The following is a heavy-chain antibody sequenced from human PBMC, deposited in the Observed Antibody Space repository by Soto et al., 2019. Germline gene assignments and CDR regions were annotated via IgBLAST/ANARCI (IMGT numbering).Heavy chain of an antibody. CDR1: GFTFSSYS. V-gene: IGHV3-21*01. J-gene: IGHJ5*02. D-gene: IGHD6-13*01. CDR2: ISSSSSYI. Sequence: GGSLRLSCAASGFTFSSYSMNWVRQAPGKGLEWVSSISSSSSYIYYEDSVKGRFTISRDNAKNSLYLQMNSLRAEDKAVYYCERDQSPLGYRFDPWGQGTLVTVSS. CDR3: ERDQSPLGYRFDP.